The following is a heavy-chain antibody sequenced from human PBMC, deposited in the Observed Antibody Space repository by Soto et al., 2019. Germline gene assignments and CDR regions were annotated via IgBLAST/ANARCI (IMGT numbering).Heavy chain of an antibody. D-gene: IGHD6-19*01. Sequence: PSETLSLTCTVSGGSISSYYWSWIRQPPGKGLEWIGYIYYSGSTNYNPSLKSRVTISVDTSKNQFSLKLSSVTAADTAVYYCARIAVAGTVYYYGMDVWGQGTTVTVSS. CDR1: GGSISSYY. CDR3: ARIAVAGTVYYYGMDV. V-gene: IGHV4-59*01. J-gene: IGHJ6*02. CDR2: IYYSGST.